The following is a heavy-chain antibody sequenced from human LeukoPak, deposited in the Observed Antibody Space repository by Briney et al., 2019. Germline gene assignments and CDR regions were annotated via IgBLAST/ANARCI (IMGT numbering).Heavy chain of an antibody. D-gene: IGHD6-6*01. CDR3: ARGPKLRYYYYYMDV. J-gene: IGHJ6*03. V-gene: IGHV1-8*01. CDR1: GYTLTELS. CDR2: MNPNSGNT. Sequence: ASVKVSCKVSGYTLTELSMHWVRQAPGKGLEWMGWMNPNSGNTGYAQKFQGRVTMTRNTSISTAYMELSSLRSEDTAVYYCARGPKLRYYYYYMDVWGKGTTVTVSS.